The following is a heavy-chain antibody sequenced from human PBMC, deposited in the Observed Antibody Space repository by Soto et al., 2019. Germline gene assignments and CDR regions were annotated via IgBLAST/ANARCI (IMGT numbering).Heavy chain of an antibody. CDR3: AREPNYFDY. Sequence: GVSVKVSCKAPGFTFNSYGISWVRQAPGQGLEWMGWISAYNGNTKYAQKLQGRVTMTTDTSTSTAYMELRSLRSDDTAVYYCAREPNYFDYWGQGTLVTVSS. CDR1: GFTFNSYG. V-gene: IGHV1-18*01. CDR2: ISAYNGNT. J-gene: IGHJ4*02.